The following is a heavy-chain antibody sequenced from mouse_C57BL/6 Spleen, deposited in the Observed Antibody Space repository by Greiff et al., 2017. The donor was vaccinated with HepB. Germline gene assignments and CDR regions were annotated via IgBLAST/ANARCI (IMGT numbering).Heavy chain of an antibody. CDR2: ISYDGSN. CDR3: ARDDYDGEYAMDY. D-gene: IGHD2-4*01. V-gene: IGHV3-6*01. Sequence: ESGPGLVKPSQSLSLTCSVTGYSITSGYYWNWIRQFPGNKLEWMGYISYDGSNNYNPSLKNRISITRDTSKNQFFLKLNSVTTEDTATYYCARDDYDGEYAMDYWGQGTSVTVSS. CDR1: GYSITSGYY. J-gene: IGHJ4*01.